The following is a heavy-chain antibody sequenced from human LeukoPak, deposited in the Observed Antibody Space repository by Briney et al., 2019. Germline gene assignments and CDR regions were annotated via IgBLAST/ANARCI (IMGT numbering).Heavy chain of an antibody. CDR3: AKVGSTVTSYYYYYMDV. V-gene: IGHV3-23*01. CDR2: ISGSAGNT. J-gene: IGHJ6*03. Sequence: GGSLRLSCAASGFTFNNYAMSWVRQAPGKGLEWVSSISGSAGNTYYADSVKGRFTISRDTSQTTLYLQMNSPTAEDMAVYYCAKVGSTVTSYYYYYMDVWGKGTTVTVSS. D-gene: IGHD4-11*01. CDR1: GFTFNNYA.